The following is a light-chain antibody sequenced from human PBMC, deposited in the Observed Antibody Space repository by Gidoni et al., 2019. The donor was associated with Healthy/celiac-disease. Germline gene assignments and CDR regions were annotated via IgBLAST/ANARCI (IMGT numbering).Light chain of an antibody. CDR2: APA. Sequence: DIQMTQSPSSLSASVGDRATITCRASQSISSYLNWYQQKPGKAPKLLIYAPASLQSGVPSRFSGSGSVTDFTLTISSLQPEDFATYYCQPSYSTPWTFGQGTKVEIK. V-gene: IGKV1-39*01. CDR1: QSISSY. J-gene: IGKJ1*01. CDR3: QPSYSTPWT.